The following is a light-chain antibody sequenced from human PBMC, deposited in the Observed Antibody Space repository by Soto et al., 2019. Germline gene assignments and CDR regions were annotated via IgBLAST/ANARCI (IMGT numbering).Light chain of an antibody. CDR3: CSYAGSPYV. V-gene: IGLV2-11*01. CDR1: NSDVGGYNY. Sequence: LTPPPPVSRAPWQAVTISFAGNNSDVGGYNYVSWYQQHPGKAPKVMIYDVSKRPSGVPDRFSGSKSGNTASLTISGLQAEDEADYYCCSYAGSPYVFGTGTKVTVL. CDR2: DVS. J-gene: IGLJ1*01.